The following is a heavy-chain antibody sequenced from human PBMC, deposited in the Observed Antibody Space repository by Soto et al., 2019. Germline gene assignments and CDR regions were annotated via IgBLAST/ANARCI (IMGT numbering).Heavy chain of an antibody. CDR3: ARDRSGWYDL. V-gene: IGHV1-18*01. J-gene: IGHJ4*02. CDR1: GYAFTSNR. D-gene: IGHD6-19*01. CDR2: ISPHNGNA. Sequence: GASVKVSCKTSGYAFTSNRLCWVARAPGQGLEWMGWISPHNGNAKYAQKFKDRVTMTADTAASTVYMELRSLRSDDSAVFYCARDRSGWYDLWGQGTLLTVSS.